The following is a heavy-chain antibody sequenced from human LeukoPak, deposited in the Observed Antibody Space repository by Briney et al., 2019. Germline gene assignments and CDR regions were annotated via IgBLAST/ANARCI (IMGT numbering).Heavy chain of an antibody. CDR2: ISSSSSYI. D-gene: IGHD6-19*01. Sequence: GGSLRLSCAASGFTFSSYSMNWVRQAPGKGLEWVSSISSSSSYIYYADSVKGRFTISRDNAKNSLYLQMNSLITEDTAVYYCARDPYSSGRYYFDYWGQGTLVTVSS. J-gene: IGHJ4*02. CDR3: ARDPYSSGRYYFDY. V-gene: IGHV3-21*01. CDR1: GFTFSSYS.